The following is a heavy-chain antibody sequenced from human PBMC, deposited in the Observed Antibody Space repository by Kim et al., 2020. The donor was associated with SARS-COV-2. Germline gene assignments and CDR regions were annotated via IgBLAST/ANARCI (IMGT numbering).Heavy chain of an antibody. D-gene: IGHD3-10*01. Sequence: GGSLRLSCAAVGFSLSASHMSWVRQTPGRGLEWASVVYNSGSTFYADSVKGRFVMSRDTSQNMVYLQMTSLRAEDTGIYYCARSIPSVGPHFDNWGLGS. CDR2: VYNSGST. CDR3: ARSIPSVGPHFDN. CDR1: GFSLSASH. V-gene: IGHV3-53*01. J-gene: IGHJ4*02.